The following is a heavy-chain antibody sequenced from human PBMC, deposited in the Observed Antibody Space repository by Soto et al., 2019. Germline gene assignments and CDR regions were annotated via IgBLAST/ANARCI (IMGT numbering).Heavy chain of an antibody. Sequence: PXGSLVLSCAASGFTFSSYSMNGVRQAPGKGLEWVSSISSSSSYIYYADSVKGRFTISRDNAKNSLYLQMNSLRAEDTAVYYCARDVGSYSLAAADYCGQGTLVTVSS. CDR2: ISSSSSYI. CDR3: ARDVGSYSLAAADY. D-gene: IGHD6-13*01. CDR1: GFTFSSYS. V-gene: IGHV3-21*01. J-gene: IGHJ4*02.